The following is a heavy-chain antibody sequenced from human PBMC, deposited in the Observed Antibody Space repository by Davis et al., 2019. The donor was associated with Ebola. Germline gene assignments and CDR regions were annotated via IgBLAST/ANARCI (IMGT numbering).Heavy chain of an antibody. V-gene: IGHV1-69*13. J-gene: IGHJ4*02. CDR2: IIPIFGTA. CDR3: ARGDYDFWSGQPLNYFDY. D-gene: IGHD3-3*01. CDR1: GGTFSSYA. Sequence: SVKVSCKASGGTFSSYAISWVRQAPGQGLEWMGGIIPIFGTANYAQKFQGRVTITADESTSTAYMELSSLRSEDTAVYYCARGDYDFWSGQPLNYFDYWGQGTLVTVSS.